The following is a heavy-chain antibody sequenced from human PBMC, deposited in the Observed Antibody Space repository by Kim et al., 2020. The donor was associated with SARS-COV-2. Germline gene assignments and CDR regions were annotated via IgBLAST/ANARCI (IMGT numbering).Heavy chain of an antibody. J-gene: IGHJ4*02. D-gene: IGHD3-10*01. CDR3: ARGSPASGNYYADN. V-gene: IGHV3-53*01. Sequence: GGSLRLSCAASGFTVTTNHMTWVRQAPGKGLEWVSVIYSGGNTYYADSVKGRFTISRDNSRNTLYLQMNSLRVEDTAVYYCARGSPASGNYYADNWGQGILVTVSS. CDR2: IYSGGNT. CDR1: GFTVTTNH.